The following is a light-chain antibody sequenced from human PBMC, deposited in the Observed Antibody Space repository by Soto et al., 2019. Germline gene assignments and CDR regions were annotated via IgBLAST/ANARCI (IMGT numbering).Light chain of an antibody. CDR1: ALPKQY. CDR3: QSADSSGTYDVV. Sequence: SYELTQPPSVSVSPGQTARITCSGDALPKQYAYWYQQKPGQAPVLVIYKDSERPSGIHERFSGSSSGTTVTLTISGVQAEDEADYYCQSADSSGTYDVVFGGGTKLTVL. V-gene: IGLV3-25*03. J-gene: IGLJ2*01. CDR2: KDS.